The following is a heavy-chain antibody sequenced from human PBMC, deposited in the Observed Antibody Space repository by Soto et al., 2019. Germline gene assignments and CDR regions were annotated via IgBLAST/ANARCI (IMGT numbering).Heavy chain of an antibody. J-gene: IGHJ6*02. CDR2: INSDGSST. CDR3: AREVPPLDFWSGSAEVYYGMDV. Sequence: GGSLRLSCAASGFTFSSYWMHWVRQAPGKGLVWVSRINSDGSSTSYADSVKGRFTISRDNAKNTLYLQMNSLRAEDTAVYYCAREVPPLDFWSGSAEVYYGMDVWGQGTTVTVSS. D-gene: IGHD3-3*01. CDR1: GFTFSSYW. V-gene: IGHV3-74*01.